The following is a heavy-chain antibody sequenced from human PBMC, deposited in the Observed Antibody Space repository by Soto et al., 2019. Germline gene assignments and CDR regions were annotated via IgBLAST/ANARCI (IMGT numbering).Heavy chain of an antibody. CDR3: ARLVDTAMVTVDY. CDR1: GYSFTSYW. CDR2: IDPSDSYT. V-gene: IGHV5-10-1*01. J-gene: IGHJ4*02. Sequence: RGESLKISCKGSGYSFTSYWISWVRQMPGKGLEWMGRIDPSDSYTNYSPSFQGHVTIPADKSISTAYLQWSSLKASDTAMYYCARLVDTAMVTVDYWGQGTLVTVSS. D-gene: IGHD5-18*01.